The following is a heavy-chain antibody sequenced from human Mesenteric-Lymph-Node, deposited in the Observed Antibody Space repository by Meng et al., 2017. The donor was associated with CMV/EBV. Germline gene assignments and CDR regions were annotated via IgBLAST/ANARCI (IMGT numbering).Heavy chain of an antibody. J-gene: IGHJ4*02. D-gene: IGHD3-10*01. Sequence: GSLRLSCAVYGGSFSGDYCSWVRQPPGKGLEWIGEINQSGSTNYNPSLSSRVTLSVDTSKNQVSLKLNSVTAADTAVYYCARRCGSGKYYFDSWGQGTLVTVSS. CDR2: INQSGST. V-gene: IGHV4-34*01. CDR3: ARRCGSGKYYFDS. CDR1: GGSFSGDY.